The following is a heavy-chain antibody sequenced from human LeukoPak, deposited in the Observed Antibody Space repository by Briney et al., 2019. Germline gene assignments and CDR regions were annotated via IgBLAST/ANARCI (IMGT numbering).Heavy chain of an antibody. CDR3: ARRRSGNSYVDY. V-gene: IGHV4-39*01. CDR2: IYYSGST. Sequence: PSETLSLTCTVSGGSISSSSYYWGWIRQPPGKGLEWIGNIYYSGSTYYNPSLKSRVTISVDTSKNQFSLKLSSVTATDTAVYYCARRRSGNSYVDYWGQGTLVTVSS. D-gene: IGHD5-18*01. J-gene: IGHJ4*02. CDR1: GGSISSSSYY.